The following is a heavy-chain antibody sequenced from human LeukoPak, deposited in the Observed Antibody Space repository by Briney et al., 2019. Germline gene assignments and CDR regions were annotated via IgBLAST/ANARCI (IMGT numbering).Heavy chain of an antibody. CDR1: GYTFTSYA. CDR3: ARDKRIKFYYYYYGMDV. CDR2: SNAGNGNT. J-gene: IGHJ6*02. V-gene: IGHV1-3*02. Sequence: ASVKVSCKASGYTFTSYAMHWVRQAPGQRLEWMGWSNAGNGNTKYSQEFQGRVTITRDTSASTAYMELSSLRSEDMAVYYCARDKRIKFYYYYYGMDVWGQGTTATVSS. D-gene: IGHD1-14*01.